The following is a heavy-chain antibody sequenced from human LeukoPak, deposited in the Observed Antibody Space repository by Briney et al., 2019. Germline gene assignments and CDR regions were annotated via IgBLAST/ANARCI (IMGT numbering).Heavy chain of an antibody. D-gene: IGHD5-12*01. J-gene: IGHJ6*02. CDR1: GFTFNTYW. Sequence: GGSLRLSCAASGFTFNTYWMNWVRQAPGKGLEWVATTKEDGTDKYYVDSVKGRFDISRDNAKNSLYLQMNSLRAEDTAVYYCARPIVVTVYGMDVWGQGTTVTVSS. CDR2: TKEDGTDK. V-gene: IGHV3-7*02. CDR3: ARPIVVTVYGMDV.